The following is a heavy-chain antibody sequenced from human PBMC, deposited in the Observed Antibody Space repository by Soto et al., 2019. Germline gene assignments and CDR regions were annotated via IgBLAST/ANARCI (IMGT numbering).Heavy chain of an antibody. Sequence: SQTLSLPCAISGDSVSSNSAAWNWIRQSPSRGLEWLGRTYYRSKWYNDYAVSVKSRITINPDTPKNQFSLQLNSVTPEDTAVYYCARASSIAARLLVYNWFDPWGQGTLVTVSS. J-gene: IGHJ5*02. D-gene: IGHD6-6*01. V-gene: IGHV6-1*01. CDR3: ARASSIAARLLVYNWFDP. CDR2: TYYRSKWYN. CDR1: GDSVSSNSAA.